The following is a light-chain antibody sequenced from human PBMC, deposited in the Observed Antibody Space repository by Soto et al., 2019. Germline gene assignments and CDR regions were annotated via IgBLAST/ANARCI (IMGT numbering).Light chain of an antibody. CDR3: ETWDDSLTGVV. CDR2: SRN. V-gene: IGLV1-44*01. Sequence: QSVLTQTPSASGTPGQRVTISCSGSSSNIGSNIVNWYQQLPGTAPKLLIYSRNQRPSGVPDRFSASKSGTSASLAISGLQSEDEADYYCETWDDSLTGVVFGGGTKLTVL. J-gene: IGLJ3*02. CDR1: SSNIGSNI.